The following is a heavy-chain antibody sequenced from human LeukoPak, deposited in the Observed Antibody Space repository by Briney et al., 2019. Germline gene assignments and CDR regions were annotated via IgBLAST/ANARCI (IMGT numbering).Heavy chain of an antibody. D-gene: IGHD3-10*01. V-gene: IGHV3-7*01. CDR3: ARDGVRAVTFNHYYFLDV. CDR2: IKQDGSEK. Sequence: RGSLRLSCAASGFDFTVYWMTWVRQAPGKGLEWVANIKQDGSEKYYVDSVKGRFTISRDNAKNSLFLQMNSLRAEDTALYYCARDGVRAVTFNHYYFLDVWGKGTTVTVSS. J-gene: IGHJ6*03. CDR1: GFDFTVYW.